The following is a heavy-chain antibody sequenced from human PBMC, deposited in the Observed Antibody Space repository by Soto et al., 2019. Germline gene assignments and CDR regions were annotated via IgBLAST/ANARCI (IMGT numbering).Heavy chain of an antibody. Sequence: EVQLLESGGGLVQPGGSLRLSCAASGFTFSSYAMSWVRQAPGKGLEWVSAISGSGGSTYYADSVKGRFTISRDNSKNTLYLQMNSLRAEDTAVYYCAKDFSSSWYYYYYYMDVWGKGTTVTVSS. CDR2: ISGSGGST. D-gene: IGHD6-13*01. CDR1: GFTFSSYA. V-gene: IGHV3-23*01. CDR3: AKDFSSSWYYYYYYMDV. J-gene: IGHJ6*03.